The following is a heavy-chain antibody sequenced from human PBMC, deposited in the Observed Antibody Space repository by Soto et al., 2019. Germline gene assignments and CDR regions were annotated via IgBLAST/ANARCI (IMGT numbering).Heavy chain of an antibody. V-gene: IGHV5-10-1*01. Sequence: GESLKISCKGSGYSLAGYWITWVRQKQGKGLEWMGRIDPSDSQTYYSPSFRGHVTISVTKSITTVFLQWSSLRASDTAMYYCARQIYDSDTGPNFQYYFDSWGQGTPVTVSS. CDR1: GYSLAGYW. D-gene: IGHD3-22*01. CDR3: ARQIYDSDTGPNFQYYFDS. J-gene: IGHJ4*02. CDR2: IDPSDSQT.